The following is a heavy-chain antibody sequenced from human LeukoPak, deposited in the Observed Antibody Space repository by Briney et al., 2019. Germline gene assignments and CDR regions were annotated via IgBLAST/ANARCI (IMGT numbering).Heavy chain of an antibody. CDR3: ARVISSGWYYFDY. CDR2: INPNSGGT. D-gene: IGHD6-19*01. Sequence: GASVKVSCKASGYTFTGYYMHWVRQAPGQGLEWMGWINPNSGGTNYAQKFQGRVTMTRDTSISTAYMELSRLRSDGTAVYYCARVISSGWYYFDYWGQGTLVTVSS. CDR1: GYTFTGYY. J-gene: IGHJ4*02. V-gene: IGHV1-2*02.